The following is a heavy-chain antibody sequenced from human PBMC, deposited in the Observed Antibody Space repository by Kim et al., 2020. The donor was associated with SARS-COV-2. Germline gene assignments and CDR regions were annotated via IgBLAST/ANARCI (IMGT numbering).Heavy chain of an antibody. V-gene: IGHV3-23*03. CDR2: IYSGGSST. Sequence: GGSLRLSCAASGFTFSSYAMSWVRQAPGKGLEWVSVIYSGGSSTYYADSVKGRFTISRDNSKNTLYLQMNSLRAEDTAVYYCATGPDYGGSFDYWGQGTLVTVSS. CDR1: GFTFSSYA. D-gene: IGHD4-17*01. CDR3: ATGPDYGGSFDY. J-gene: IGHJ4*02.